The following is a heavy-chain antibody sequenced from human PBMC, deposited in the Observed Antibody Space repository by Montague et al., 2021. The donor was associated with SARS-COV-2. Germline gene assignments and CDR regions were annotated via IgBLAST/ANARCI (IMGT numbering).Heavy chain of an antibody. V-gene: IGHV4-59*08. Sequence: SGTLSLTCTVSGGSISSYYRSWIRQPPGKGLEWIGYIYYSGSTNYNPSLKSRVTISVDTSKNQFSLKLSSVTAADTAVYYCARAGSGSYSFYYYYGMDVWGQGTTVTVSS. J-gene: IGHJ6*02. CDR2: IYYSGST. CDR1: GGSISSYY. D-gene: IGHD3-10*01. CDR3: ARAGSGSYSFYYYYGMDV.